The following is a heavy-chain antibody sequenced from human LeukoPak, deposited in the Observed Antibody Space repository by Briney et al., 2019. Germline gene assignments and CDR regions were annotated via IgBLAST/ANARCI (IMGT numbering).Heavy chain of an antibody. CDR1: GYSLSSVYS. CDR3: ARHGIAVADFYWYFDL. V-gene: IGHV4-38-2*01. D-gene: IGHD6-19*01. Sequence: SETLSLTCAVSGYSLSSVYSWGWIRQPPGKGRGGIGSISQSGSTYYNPSLKSRVTISVDTSKNQFSLKLSSVTAADPAVYYCARHGIAVADFYWYFDLWGRGTLVTVS. CDR2: ISQSGST. J-gene: IGHJ2*01.